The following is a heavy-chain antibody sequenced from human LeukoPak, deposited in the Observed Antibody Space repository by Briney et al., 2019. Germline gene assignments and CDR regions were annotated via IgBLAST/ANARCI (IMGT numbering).Heavy chain of an antibody. CDR2: IYYSGST. J-gene: IGHJ3*02. CDR3: ARRSSYYYDSRGAFDI. Sequence: PSETLSLTRTVSVHPIRSSSYYWGWIRQPPGKGLEWIGSIYYSGSTYYNPSLKSRVTISVDTSKNQFSLKLSSVTAAETAVYYCARRSSYYYDSRGAFDIWGQGTMVTVSS. CDR1: VHPIRSSSYY. V-gene: IGHV4-39*01. D-gene: IGHD3-22*01.